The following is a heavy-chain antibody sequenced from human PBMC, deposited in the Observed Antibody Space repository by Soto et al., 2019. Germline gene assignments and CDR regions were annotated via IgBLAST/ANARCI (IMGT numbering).Heavy chain of an antibody. D-gene: IGHD6-19*01. V-gene: IGHV1-3*05. J-gene: IGHJ4*02. CDR3: ARAVAVAADFDY. CDR1: GYTFTGYA. CDR2: INAGNGNT. Sequence: QVQLVQSGAEEKKPGASVKVSCKASGYTFTGYAMHWVRQAPGQRLEWMGWINAGNGNTKYSQKLQGGVTITRDTSASTAYMELSSLRSEDTAVYYCARAVAVAADFDYWGQGTLVTVSS.